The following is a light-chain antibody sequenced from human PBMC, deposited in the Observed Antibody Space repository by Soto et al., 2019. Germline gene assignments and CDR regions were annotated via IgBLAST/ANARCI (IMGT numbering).Light chain of an antibody. J-gene: IGKJ4*01. Sequence: EIVMTQSPATLPLSPGERATLSCRASQSVSSNLAWYQQKPGQAPRFLIYGASTRATGIPARFSGSGSGTEFTLTISSLQSEDFAVYYCQQFSSYPLTFGGGTKVDIK. CDR2: GAS. V-gene: IGKV3-15*01. CDR3: QQFSSYPLT. CDR1: QSVSSN.